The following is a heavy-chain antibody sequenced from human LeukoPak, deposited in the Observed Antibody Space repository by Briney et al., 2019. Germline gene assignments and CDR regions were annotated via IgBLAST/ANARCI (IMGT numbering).Heavy chain of an antibody. CDR3: ARVLPRIAAAGYGY. J-gene: IGHJ4*02. D-gene: IGHD6-13*01. CDR2: INPNSGGT. CDR1: GYTFTGYY. Sequence: ASVKVSCKASGYTFTGYYMHWVRQAPGQGLEWMGWINPNSGGTNYAQKFQGRVTMTRDTSISTAYMELSRLRSDDTAVYYCARVLPRIAAAGYGYWGQGTLVTVSS. V-gene: IGHV1-2*02.